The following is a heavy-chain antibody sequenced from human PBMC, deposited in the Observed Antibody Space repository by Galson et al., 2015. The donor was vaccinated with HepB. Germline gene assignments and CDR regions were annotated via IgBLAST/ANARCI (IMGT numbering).Heavy chain of an antibody. V-gene: IGHV3-23*01. CDR2: ISGSGGST. Sequence: SLRLSCAASGFTFSSYAMSWVRQAPGKGLEWVSAISGSGGSTYYADSVKGRFTISRDNSKNTLYLQMNSLRAEDTAVYYCAKDQLPSFSSSWGANWFDPWGQGTLVTVSS. J-gene: IGHJ5*02. CDR3: AKDQLPSFSSSWGANWFDP. D-gene: IGHD6-13*01. CDR1: GFTFSSYA.